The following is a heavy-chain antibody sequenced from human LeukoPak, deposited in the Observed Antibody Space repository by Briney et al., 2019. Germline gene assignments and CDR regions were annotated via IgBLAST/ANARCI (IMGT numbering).Heavy chain of an antibody. V-gene: IGHV3-30*02. D-gene: IGHD3-10*01. J-gene: IGHJ6*02. CDR3: AKDRDGPGSFKKRMDV. CDR1: GFNFRGYA. CDR2: IRSNGNEK. Sequence: GGSLRLSCAASGFNFRGYAMHWVRQAPGKGLEWVALIRSNGNEKFYLDAVQGRFTISRDNSKNTLFLQMSSLRPEDTAVYYCAKDRDGPGSFKKRMDVWGQGTTVSVSS.